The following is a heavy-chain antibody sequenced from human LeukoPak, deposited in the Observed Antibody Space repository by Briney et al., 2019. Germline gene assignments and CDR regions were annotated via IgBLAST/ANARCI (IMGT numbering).Heavy chain of an antibody. Sequence: PGGSLRLFCAASGFTFSSYAMHWVRQAPGKGLEWVAVISYDGSNKYYADSVKGRFTISRDNSKNTLYLQMNSLRAEDTAVYYCARDVDGGFWSGYYIDYWGQGTLVTVSS. CDR3: ARDVDGGFWSGYYIDY. V-gene: IGHV3-30-3*01. CDR1: GFTFSSYA. D-gene: IGHD3-3*01. J-gene: IGHJ4*02. CDR2: ISYDGSNK.